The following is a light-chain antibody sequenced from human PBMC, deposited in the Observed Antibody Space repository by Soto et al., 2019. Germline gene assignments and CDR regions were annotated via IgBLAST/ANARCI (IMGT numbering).Light chain of an antibody. V-gene: IGLV1-44*01. J-gene: IGLJ1*01. CDR2: SND. CDR3: ATWDDSLNGHV. Sequence: QSVLTQPPSASGTPGLRVTISCSGGSSNIGSNTVNWFQHLPGTAPKLLIYSNDQRPSGVPDRFSGSRSGTSASLAISGLQSEDEADYYCATWDDSLNGHVFGPGTKVTVL. CDR1: SSNIGSNT.